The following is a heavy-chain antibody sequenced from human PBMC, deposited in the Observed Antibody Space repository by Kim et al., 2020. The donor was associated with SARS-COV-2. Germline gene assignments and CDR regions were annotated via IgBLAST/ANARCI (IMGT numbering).Heavy chain of an antibody. Sequence: SETLSLTCTVSGGSISSYYWSWIRQPPGKGLEWIGYIYYSGSTNYNPSLKSRVTISVDTSKNQFSLKLSSVTAADTAVYYCARVRRYSSSWDPEYYFDYWGQGTLVTVSS. V-gene: IGHV4-59*01. CDR3: ARVRRYSSSWDPEYYFDY. CDR1: GGSISSYY. CDR2: IYYSGST. D-gene: IGHD6-13*01. J-gene: IGHJ4*02.